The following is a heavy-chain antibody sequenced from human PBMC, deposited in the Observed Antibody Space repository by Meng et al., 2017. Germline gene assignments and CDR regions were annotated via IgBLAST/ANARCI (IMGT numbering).Heavy chain of an antibody. CDR2: ISAYNGNT. CDR3: ARDRGGRWFGELWAHLAYFDY. CDR1: GYTFTSYG. Sequence: ASVKVSCKASGYTFTSYGITWVRQAPGQGIEWMGWISAYNGNTNYAQKLQGRVTMTTDTSTSTAYMELRSLRSDDTAVYYGARDRGGRWFGELWAHLAYFDYWGQGPLVTVSS. V-gene: IGHV1-18*01. J-gene: IGHJ4*02. D-gene: IGHD3-10*01.